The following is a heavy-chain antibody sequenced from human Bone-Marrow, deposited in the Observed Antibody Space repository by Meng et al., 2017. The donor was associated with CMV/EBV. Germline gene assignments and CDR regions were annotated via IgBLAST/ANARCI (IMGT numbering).Heavy chain of an antibody. D-gene: IGHD5-24*01. CDR1: GYTFTNYG. J-gene: IGHJ6*04. CDR3: ARDDSEMQLYTRARYYGIDA. CDR2: ISGKNGNT. V-gene: IGHV1-18*01. Sequence: ASVKVSCKTSGYTFTNYGITWVRQAPGQGLEWMGWISGKNGNTKYAQNFQGKVTMTTDTSTRTAYMEVRSLSFDDTAVYYCARDDSEMQLYTRARYYGIDAWGKGTTVTAPQ.